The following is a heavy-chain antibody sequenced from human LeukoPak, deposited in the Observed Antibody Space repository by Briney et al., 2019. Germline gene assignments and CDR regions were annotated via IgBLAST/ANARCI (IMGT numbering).Heavy chain of an antibody. Sequence: PSGTLSLTCAVSGGSICSKNWWNWVRPPPGKGLEWIGEIYHSATTNYNPPLKSPVTISVDMSKNQFSLRLRSVTAADTAVYYCERDTRVSYGAGSNVYRGQGTLVTVSS. CDR3: ERDTRVSYGAGSNVY. J-gene: IGHJ4*02. CDR2: IYHSATT. D-gene: IGHD3-10*01. V-gene: IGHV4-4*02. CDR1: GGSICSKNW.